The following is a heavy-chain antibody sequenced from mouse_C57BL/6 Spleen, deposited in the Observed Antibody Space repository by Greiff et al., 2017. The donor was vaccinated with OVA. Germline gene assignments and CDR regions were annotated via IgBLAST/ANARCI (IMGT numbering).Heavy chain of an antibody. D-gene: IGHD5-1*01. J-gene: IGHJ2*01. V-gene: IGHV1-55*01. CDR1: GYTFTSYW. CDR3: ARSSTLLYYFDY. CDR2: IYPGSGST. Sequence: QVQLQQPGAELVKPGASVKMSCKASGYTFTSYWITWVKQRPGQGLEWIGDIYPGSGSTNYNEKFKSKATLTVDTSSSTAYTQLSSLTSEDSAVYYCARSSTLLYYFDYWGQGTTLTVSS.